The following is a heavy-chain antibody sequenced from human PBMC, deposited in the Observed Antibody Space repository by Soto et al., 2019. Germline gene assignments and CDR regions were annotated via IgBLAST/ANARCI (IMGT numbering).Heavy chain of an antibody. CDR1: GYSFAGYW. CDR3: ARQIYDSDTGPNFQYYFDS. V-gene: IGHV5-10-1*01. D-gene: IGHD3-22*01. J-gene: IGHJ4*02. CDR2: IDPSDSQT. Sequence: GESLKISCKGSGYSFAGYWITWVRQKPGKGLEWMGRIDPSDSQTYHSPSFRGHVTISVTKSITTVFLQWSSLRASDTAMYYCARQIYDSDTGPNFQYYFDSWGQGTPVTVSS.